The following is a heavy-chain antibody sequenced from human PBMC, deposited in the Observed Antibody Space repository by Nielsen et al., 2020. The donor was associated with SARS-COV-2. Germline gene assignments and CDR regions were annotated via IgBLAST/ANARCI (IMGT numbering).Heavy chain of an antibody. J-gene: IGHJ4*02. CDR3: ARDRSVRYFDY. D-gene: IGHD3-9*01. CDR1: GFTFRNYG. CDR2: IWYDGTNT. Sequence: LSLTCAASGFTFRNYGMHWVRQAPGKGLEWVAVIWYDGTNTYYTDSVKGRFTISRDTSKNTLFLQMNSLRAEDTAVYYCARDRSVRYFDYWGQGIQVTVSS. V-gene: IGHV3-33*08.